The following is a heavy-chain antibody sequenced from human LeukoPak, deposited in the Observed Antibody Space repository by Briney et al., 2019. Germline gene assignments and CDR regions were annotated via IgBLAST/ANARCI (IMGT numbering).Heavy chain of an antibody. Sequence: ASVEVSCKASGYTFTGYYMHWVRQAPGQGLEWMGWINPNSGGTNYAQKFQGRVTMTRDTSISTAYMELGRLRSDDTAVYYCARGRSPMVRGVHDYWGQGTLVTVSS. CDR2: INPNSGGT. V-gene: IGHV1-2*02. CDR1: GYTFTGYY. D-gene: IGHD3-10*01. CDR3: ARGRSPMVRGVHDY. J-gene: IGHJ4*02.